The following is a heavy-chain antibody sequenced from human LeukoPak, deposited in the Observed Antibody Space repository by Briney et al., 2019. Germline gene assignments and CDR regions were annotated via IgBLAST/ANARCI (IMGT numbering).Heavy chain of an antibody. V-gene: IGHV3-15*01. D-gene: IGHD2-2*03. Sequence: GGSLRLSCAASGFTLTNAWMSWFRQAPGKGLEWVGRIKSKTDGGTTDYAAPVKGRFTISRDDSKNTLYLQMNSLKTEDKAVYYCTHSFDGSLYYYYMDVWGKGTTVTVSS. J-gene: IGHJ6*03. CDR1: GFTLTNAW. CDR3: THSFDGSLYYYYMDV. CDR2: IKSKTDGGTT.